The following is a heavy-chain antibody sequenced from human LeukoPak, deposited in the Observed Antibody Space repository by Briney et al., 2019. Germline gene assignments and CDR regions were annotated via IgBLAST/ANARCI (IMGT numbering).Heavy chain of an antibody. CDR2: ISSSGRDI. D-gene: IGHD3-16*01. CDR1: GFTFSTYD. J-gene: IGHJ4*02. Sequence: GGSLRLSCAASGFTFSTYDMNWVRQAPGKGLEWVSSISSSGRDIYYADSVKGRFTISRDNSKNTLYLQMNSLRAEDTAIYYCAKAHSLRYLGYWGQGTVVKVSS. V-gene: IGHV3-21*04. CDR3: AKAHSLRYLGY.